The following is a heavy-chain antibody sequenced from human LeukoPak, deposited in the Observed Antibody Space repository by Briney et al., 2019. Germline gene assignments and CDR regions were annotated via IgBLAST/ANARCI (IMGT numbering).Heavy chain of an antibody. J-gene: IGHJ6*03. CDR1: GYTFTSYG. V-gene: IGHV1-18*01. D-gene: IGHD2/OR15-2a*01. CDR2: ISAYNGNT. CDR3: ARGETSIYYYYMDV. Sequence: ASVKVSCKASGYTFTSYGIYWVRQAPGQGLEWMGWISAYNGNTNYAQKLQGGVTMTTDTSTSTAYMELRSLRSDDTAVYYCARGETSIYYYYMDVWGKGTTVTVSS.